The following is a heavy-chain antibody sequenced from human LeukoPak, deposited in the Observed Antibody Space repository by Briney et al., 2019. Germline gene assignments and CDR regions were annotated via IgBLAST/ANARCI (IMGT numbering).Heavy chain of an antibody. CDR1: GYTFTSYG. Sequence: GASVKVSCKASGYTFTSYGISWVRQAPGQGLEWMGWISAYNGNANYAQNLQGRVTMTTDTSTSTAYMELRSLRSDDTAVYYCARDGASWPLSVVPAAIGSIEDKFDYWGQGTLVTVSS. V-gene: IGHV1-18*04. D-gene: IGHD2-2*02. CDR3: ARDGASWPLSVVPAAIGSIEDKFDY. J-gene: IGHJ4*02. CDR2: ISAYNGNA.